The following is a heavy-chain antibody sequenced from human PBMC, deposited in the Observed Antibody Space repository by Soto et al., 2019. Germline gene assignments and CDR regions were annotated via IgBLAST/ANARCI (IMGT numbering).Heavy chain of an antibody. D-gene: IGHD6-13*01. J-gene: IGHJ4*02. CDR3: ARDQGSHPGD. V-gene: IGHV4-4*02. CDR1: GVSISSDNC. CDR2: IHHSGST. Sequence: QVQLQESGPGLVRPSGTVSLTCAVSGVSISSDNCWIWVRQPPGKALEWIGEIHHSGSTNYNPSLKSRVTMSVVPSKDLFSLTLNSVTAADTAFYYCARDQGSHPGDWGQGTLVSVSS.